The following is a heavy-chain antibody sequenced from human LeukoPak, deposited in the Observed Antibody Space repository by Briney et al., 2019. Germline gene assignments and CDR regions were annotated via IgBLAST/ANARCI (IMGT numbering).Heavy chain of an antibody. CDR1: GFTFSSYW. Sequence: GRSLRLSCAASGFTFSSYWMHWVRQAPGKGLVWVSRIKTDGSITSYADSVKDRFTISRDNAKNTLYVQMNSLRVEDTAVYYCARVATGSYHFDYWGQGTLVTVSS. CDR3: ARVATGSYHFDY. J-gene: IGHJ4*02. D-gene: IGHD1-26*01. V-gene: IGHV3-74*01. CDR2: IKTDGSIT.